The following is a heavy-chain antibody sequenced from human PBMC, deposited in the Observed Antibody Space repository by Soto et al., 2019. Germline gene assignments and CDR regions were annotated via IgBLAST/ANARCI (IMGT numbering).Heavy chain of an antibody. Sequence: SETLSLTCAVYGGSFSGYYWSWIRQPPGKGLEWIGEINHSGSTNYNPSLKSRVTISVDTSKNQFSLKLSSVTAADTAVYYCARGGYGVDYWGQGTLVTVSS. J-gene: IGHJ4*02. V-gene: IGHV4-34*01. CDR3: ARGGYGVDY. CDR2: INHSGST. CDR1: GGSFSGYY. D-gene: IGHD6-13*01.